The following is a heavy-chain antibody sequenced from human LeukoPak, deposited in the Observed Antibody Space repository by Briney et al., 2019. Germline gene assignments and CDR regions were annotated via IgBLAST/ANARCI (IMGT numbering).Heavy chain of an antibody. Sequence: KSGGSLTLSCAASGFTFNKYWLTWVRHAPAKGLEWVANINQDDSQIYHLEPVAGRFTITRDNAKNSLHLQMNSIRAEDTAIYYYSRGYYYSGTYYSSFFDYWGQGTLVTVSS. CDR3: SRGYYYSGTYYSSFFDY. CDR2: INQDDSQI. V-gene: IGHV3-7*01. J-gene: IGHJ4*02. D-gene: IGHD3-10*01. CDR1: GFTFNKYW.